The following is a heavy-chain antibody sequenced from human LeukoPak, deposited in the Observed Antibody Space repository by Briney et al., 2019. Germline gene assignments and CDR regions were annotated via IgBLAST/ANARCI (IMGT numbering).Heavy chain of an antibody. CDR1: GYTFTGYY. V-gene: IGHV1-2*02. CDR3: ARARASKQPNWFDP. CDR2: INPNSGGT. D-gene: IGHD6-13*01. J-gene: IGHJ5*02. Sequence: ASVKVSCKASGYTFTGYYMHWVRQAPGQGLERMGWINPNSGGTNYAQKFQGRVTMTRDTSISTAYMELSRLRSDDTAVYYCARARASKQPNWFDPWGQGTLVTVSS.